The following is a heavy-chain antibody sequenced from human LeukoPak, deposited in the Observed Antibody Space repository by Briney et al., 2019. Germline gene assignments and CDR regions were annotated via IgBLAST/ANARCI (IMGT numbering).Heavy chain of an antibody. V-gene: IGHV3-73*01. D-gene: IGHD1-26*01. CDR1: GFTFIGSA. CDR3: TRHSNSGSYDP. Sequence: GGSLRLSCAASGFTFIGSAMHWVRQASGKGLEWVGRIRSKANSYETAYAASVKGSFTISRDDSKNTAYLQMNSLKTEDTAVYYCTRHSNSGSYDPWGQGTLVTVSS. J-gene: IGHJ5*02. CDR2: IRSKANSYET.